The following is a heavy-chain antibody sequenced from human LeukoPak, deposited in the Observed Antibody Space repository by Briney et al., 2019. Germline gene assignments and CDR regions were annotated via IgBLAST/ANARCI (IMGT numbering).Heavy chain of an antibody. Sequence: GESLKISCKSSGYSFTTYWIVWVRQMPGKGLEWMGIIYPGDSDTRYSPSFQSHVTISADTSISTAYLQWSSLKASDTAMYYCARREYYYDSTGYYFRGGGQFDLWGQGSLVTVSS. V-gene: IGHV5-51*01. D-gene: IGHD3-22*01. CDR3: ARREYYYDSTGYYFRGGGQFDL. CDR2: IYPGDSDT. J-gene: IGHJ4*02. CDR1: GYSFTTYW.